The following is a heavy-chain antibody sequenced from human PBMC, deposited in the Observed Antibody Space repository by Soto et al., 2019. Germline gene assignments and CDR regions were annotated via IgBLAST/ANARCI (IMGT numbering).Heavy chain of an antibody. D-gene: IGHD3-10*01. V-gene: IGHV4-39*01. CDR3: ARHFRYNGSASYKVVRLNYFDY. J-gene: IGHJ4*02. CDR1: GGSLSSDNYY. CDR2: IYHSGGT. Sequence: QLQLQESGPGLVKSSETLSLTCTVSGGSLSSDNYYWGWIRQPPGKGLEWIGSIYHSGGTYYNPSLKSRVTMSIDTSKNQVSLNLRSVTAADTAVYYCARHFRYNGSASYKVVRLNYFDYWGQGTLVTVSS.